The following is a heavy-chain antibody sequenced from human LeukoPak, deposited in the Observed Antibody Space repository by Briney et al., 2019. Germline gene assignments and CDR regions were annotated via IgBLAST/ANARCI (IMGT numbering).Heavy chain of an antibody. CDR3: ARDQLSIVVVTAIAS. D-gene: IGHD2-21*02. J-gene: IGHJ5*01. CDR2: ISYDGSNK. V-gene: IGHV3-30-3*01. CDR1: GFTFSSYA. Sequence: GGSLRLSGAASGFTFSSYAMHWVRHAPGNGLEGVAVISYDGSNKYYADSVKGRFTISRDNSKNTLYLQMNSLRAEDTAVHYCARDQLSIVVVTAIASWGQGPLVTVSS.